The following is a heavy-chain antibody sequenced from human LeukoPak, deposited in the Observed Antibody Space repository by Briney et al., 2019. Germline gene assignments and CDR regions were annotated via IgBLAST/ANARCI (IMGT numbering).Heavy chain of an antibody. CDR2: INPNSGGT. J-gene: IGHJ4*02. V-gene: IGHV1-2*02. D-gene: IGHD3-22*01. CDR1: GYTFTGYY. CDR3: AREGDYDSSGFIS. Sequence: GASVKVSCKASGYTFTGYYMHWVRQAPGQGLEWMGWINPNSGGTNYAQKFQGRVTMTRDTSISTAYMELSRLRSDDTAVYYCAREGDYDSSGFISWGQGTLVTVSS.